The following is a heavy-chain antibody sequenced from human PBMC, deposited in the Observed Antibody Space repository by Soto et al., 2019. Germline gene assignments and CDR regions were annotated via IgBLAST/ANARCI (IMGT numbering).Heavy chain of an antibody. V-gene: IGHV3-23*01. CDR2: ISVRGDYR. D-gene: IGHD2-21*01. CDR3: ANHCGFDF. J-gene: IGHJ3*01. CDR1: GFTFSSSG. Sequence: EGQLLQSGGGLVQPGESLRVSCAASGFTFSSSGMSWVRQAPGKGLEWGSSISVRGDYRYYADSVKGRLTISRDNSKNTLYLQMNSLTAEDTAVYYGANHCGFDFWGQGTMVAVSS.